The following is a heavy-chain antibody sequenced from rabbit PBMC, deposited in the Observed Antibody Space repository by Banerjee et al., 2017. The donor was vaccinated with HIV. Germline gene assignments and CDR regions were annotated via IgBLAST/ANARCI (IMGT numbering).Heavy chain of an antibody. CDR2: IYTSSGST. CDR3: AASYYSSGWGEIYYFNL. V-gene: IGHV1S43*01. CDR1: GIDFSSYYY. Sequence: QQQLEESGGGLVKPGGTLTLTCKASGIDFSSYYYMCWVRQAPGKGLELIACIYTSSGSTWYASWVNGRFTISRSTSLNTVDLKMTSLTAADTATYFCAASYYSSGWGEIYYFNLWGQGTLVTVS. D-gene: IGHD4-1*01. J-gene: IGHJ4*01.